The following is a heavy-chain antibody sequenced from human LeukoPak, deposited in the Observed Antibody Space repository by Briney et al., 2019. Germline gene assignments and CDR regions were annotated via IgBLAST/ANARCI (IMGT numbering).Heavy chain of an antibody. CDR2: IRYDGSNK. D-gene: IGHD1-7*01. Sequence: GGSLRLSCAASGFTFSSYGMHWVRQAPGKGLEWVAFIRYDGSNKYYADSVKGRFTISRDNSKYTLYLQMNSLRAEDTAVYYCAKELELVYYHYMDVWGKGTTVTVSS. J-gene: IGHJ6*03. CDR3: AKELELVYYHYMDV. CDR1: GFTFSSYG. V-gene: IGHV3-30*02.